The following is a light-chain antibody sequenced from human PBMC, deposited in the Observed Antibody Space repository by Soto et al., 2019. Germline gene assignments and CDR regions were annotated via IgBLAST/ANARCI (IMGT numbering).Light chain of an antibody. V-gene: IGKV3-15*01. CDR2: GAS. J-gene: IGKJ1*01. CDR3: QRYNNWPRT. Sequence: EVVLTHSPVTLSLSPGERATLSCRASQSFRGLLAWYQQKPGQAPRLLIYGASTRATGIPARFSGSGSGTEFTLTISSLQSEDFAVYYCQRYNNWPRTFGQGTKWIS. CDR1: QSFRGL.